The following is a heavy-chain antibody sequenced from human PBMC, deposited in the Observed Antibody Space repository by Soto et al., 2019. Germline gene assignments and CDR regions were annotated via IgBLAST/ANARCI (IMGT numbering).Heavy chain of an antibody. CDR3: AKDIGPHYYYYMDV. Sequence: EVQLVESGGGLVQPGRSLRLSCAASGFTFDDYAMHWVRQAPGKGLEWVSGISWNSGSIGYADSVKGRFTISRDNAKNSLYLQMNRLRAEDTALYYCAKDIGPHYYYYMDVWGKGTTVTVSS. J-gene: IGHJ6*03. CDR1: GFTFDDYA. V-gene: IGHV3-9*01. CDR2: ISWNSGSI.